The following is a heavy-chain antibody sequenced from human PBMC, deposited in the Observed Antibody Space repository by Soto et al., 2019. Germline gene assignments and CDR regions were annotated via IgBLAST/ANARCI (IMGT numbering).Heavy chain of an antibody. Sequence: SQTLSLTCVISGDSVSSNSAAWNWIRQSPSRGLEWLGRTYYRSKWYNDYAVSVKSRITINPDTSKNQFSLQLNSVTPEDTAVYYCARRPGIAAAGAYGMHVCGQGTTVTVYS. CDR1: GDSVSSNSAA. CDR2: TYYRSKWYN. J-gene: IGHJ6*02. CDR3: ARRPGIAAAGAYGMHV. D-gene: IGHD6-13*01. V-gene: IGHV6-1*01.